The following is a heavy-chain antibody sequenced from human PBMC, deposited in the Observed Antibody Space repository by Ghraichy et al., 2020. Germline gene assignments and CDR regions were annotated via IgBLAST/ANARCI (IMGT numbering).Heavy chain of an antibody. CDR3: ARERTYYYGSGSSNYFDY. CDR1: GFTFSSYA. Sequence: GGSLRLSCAASGFTFSSYAMHWVRQAPGKGLEWVAVISYDGSNKYYADSVKGRFTISRDNSKNTLYLQMNSLRAEDTAVYYCARERTYYYGSGSSNYFDYWGQGTLVTVSS. D-gene: IGHD3-10*01. V-gene: IGHV3-30-3*01. J-gene: IGHJ4*02. CDR2: ISYDGSNK.